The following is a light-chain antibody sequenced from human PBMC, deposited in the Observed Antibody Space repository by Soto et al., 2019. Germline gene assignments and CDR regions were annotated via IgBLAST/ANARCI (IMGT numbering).Light chain of an antibody. CDR1: QDISSY. Sequence: IQLTQSPSSLSASVGDRVTITCRTSQDISSYLAWYQQKPGKAPKLLIYYTSTLQSGVPSRFSGSGYGTDFTLTISSLQPEDFATYYCQQLTGYPLTFGPGTKVDIK. CDR3: QQLTGYPLT. V-gene: IGKV1-9*01. CDR2: YTS. J-gene: IGKJ3*01.